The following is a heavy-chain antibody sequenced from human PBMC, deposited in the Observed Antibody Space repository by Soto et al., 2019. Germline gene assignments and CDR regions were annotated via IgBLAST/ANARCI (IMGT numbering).Heavy chain of an antibody. V-gene: IGHV3-23*01. CDR3: AKDRQWELRPESHFDY. D-gene: IGHD1-26*01. CDR2: ISGSGGSA. J-gene: IGHJ4*02. CDR1: GFTFINYA. Sequence: GGSLRLSCAASGFTFINYAMSWVRQAPGKGLEWVCISGSGGSAYYADSVKGRFTLSRDNSKNTLYLHMDSLSADDTAVYYCAKDRQWELRPESHFDYWGQETLVTVSS.